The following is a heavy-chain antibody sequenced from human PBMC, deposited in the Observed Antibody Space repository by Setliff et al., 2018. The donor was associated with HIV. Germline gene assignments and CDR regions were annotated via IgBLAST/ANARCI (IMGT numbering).Heavy chain of an antibody. CDR1: GDSISSGGYY. V-gene: IGHV4-31*03. J-gene: IGHJ5*02. Sequence: TSETLSLTCTVSGDSISSGGYYWSWIRQHPGKGLEWIGYIYYSGTTYYNPSLKSRVTISVDTSKNNFSLKLSSVTAADTAVYFCARGTRSSVDWFDPWGQGALVTVSS. CDR3: ARGTRSSVDWFDP. D-gene: IGHD2-15*01. CDR2: IYYSGTT.